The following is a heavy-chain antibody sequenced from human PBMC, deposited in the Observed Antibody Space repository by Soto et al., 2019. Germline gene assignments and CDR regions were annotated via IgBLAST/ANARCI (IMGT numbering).Heavy chain of an antibody. D-gene: IGHD5-18*01. CDR3: ARDGYSAGFDI. V-gene: IGHV3-7*01. CDR1: GFTFSSYY. J-gene: IGHJ3*02. CDR2: IKQDGSEK. Sequence: EVQLVESGGGLVQPGGSLRLSCAASGFTFSSYYMSWVRQPPGKGLEWVANIKQDGSEKYYVDSVKGRFTISRDNAKNYLYLQMNSLRDEDTAVYYCARDGYSAGFDIWGQGTMVTVSS.